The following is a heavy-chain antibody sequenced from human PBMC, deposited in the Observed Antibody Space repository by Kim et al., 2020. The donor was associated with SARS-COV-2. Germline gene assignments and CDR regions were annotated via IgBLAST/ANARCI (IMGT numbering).Heavy chain of an antibody. CDR1: GYTFSSYA. Sequence: ASVKVSCKASGYTFSSYAMNWVRQAPGQGLEWMGWINTNTGNPTYAQGSTGRFVFSLDTSVSTAYLQISSLKAEDTAVYYCARAAIVVVNNWFDPWGQGTLVTVSS. CDR2: INTNTGNP. J-gene: IGHJ5*02. D-gene: IGHD2-15*01. V-gene: IGHV7-4-1*02. CDR3: ARAAIVVVNNWFDP.